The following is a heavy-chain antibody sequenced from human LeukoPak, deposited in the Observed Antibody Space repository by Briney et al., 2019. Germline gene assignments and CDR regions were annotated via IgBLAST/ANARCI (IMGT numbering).Heavy chain of an antibody. CDR1: GFTFSRYW. J-gene: IGHJ4*02. V-gene: IGHV3-74*01. Sequence: GGSLRLSCAASGFTFSRYWMHWVRQAPGKGLVWVSRIEYDGSSTGYADSVKGRFTISRDNAKNTLYLQMNSLRAEDTAVYYCAREGVAGALDYWGQGTLVTVSS. D-gene: IGHD6-19*01. CDR2: IEYDGSST. CDR3: AREGVAGALDY.